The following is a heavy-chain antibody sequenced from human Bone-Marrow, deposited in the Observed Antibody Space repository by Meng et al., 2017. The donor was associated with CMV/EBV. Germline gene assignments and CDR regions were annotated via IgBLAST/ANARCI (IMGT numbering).Heavy chain of an antibody. CDR3: SRDFSDPMIVVVIPYYYYGMDV. CDR1: VGTLSSYT. D-gene: IGHD3-22*01. Sequence: SVNVSRQVFVGTLSSYTICWVRQAPGQGLEWMGRIIPILGIANYAQKVQGRVTITADKHTSTAYMELSSLRSEDTAVYYCSRDFSDPMIVVVIPYYYYGMDVWGQGTTVTVSS. CDR2: IIPILGIA. J-gene: IGHJ6*02. V-gene: IGHV1-69*04.